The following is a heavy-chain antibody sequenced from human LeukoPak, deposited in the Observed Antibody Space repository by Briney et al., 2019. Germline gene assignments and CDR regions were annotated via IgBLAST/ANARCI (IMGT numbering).Heavy chain of an antibody. D-gene: IGHD1-26*01. V-gene: IGHV3-23*01. CDR3: AKDVGPSCFDP. CDR1: GFTFRSYA. J-gene: IGHJ5*02. Sequence: GGSLRLSCVASGFTFRSYAMSWVRQDPGKGLEWASVISGGGDSTYYADSVKGRFTISRDNSKNTLYLQMNSLRGEDTAVYFCAKDVGPSCFDPWGQGILVTVSS. CDR2: ISGGGDST.